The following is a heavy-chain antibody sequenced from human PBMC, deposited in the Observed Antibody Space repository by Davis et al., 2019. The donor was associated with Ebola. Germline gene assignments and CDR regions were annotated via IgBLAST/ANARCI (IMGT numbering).Heavy chain of an antibody. CDR2: MQDSGSP. CDR1: GGSISSYY. J-gene: IGHJ4*02. V-gene: IGHV4-4*09. CDR3: ARVQANFDC. Sequence: SETLSLTCTVSGGSISSYYWNWIRQSPGKGLEWVGCMQDSGSPIYNPSLKSRVTISVDTSKNQFSLNLSSVTAADTAVYYCARVQANFDCWGQGTLVTVSS.